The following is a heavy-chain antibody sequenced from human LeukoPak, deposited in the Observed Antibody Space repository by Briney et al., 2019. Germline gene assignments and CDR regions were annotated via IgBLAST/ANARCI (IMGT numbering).Heavy chain of an antibody. V-gene: IGHV4-34*01. CDR2: INHSGST. D-gene: IGHD5-12*01. Sequence: SETLSLTCAVYGGSFSGYYWSWIRQPPGKGLEWIGEINHSGSTNYNPSLNSRVTISVDTSKNQFSLKLSSVTAADTAVYYCARGALATIPFDYWGQGTLVTVSS. CDR3: ARGALATIPFDY. J-gene: IGHJ4*02. CDR1: GGSFSGYY.